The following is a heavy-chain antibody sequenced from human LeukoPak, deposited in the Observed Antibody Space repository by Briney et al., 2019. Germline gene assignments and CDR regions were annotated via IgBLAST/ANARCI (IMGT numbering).Heavy chain of an antibody. CDR2: IFHSGNT. D-gene: IGHD2-2*02. J-gene: IGHJ6*03. V-gene: IGHV4-38-2*01. Sequence: KPSETLSLTCAVSGYSISSGYYWGWIRQPPGKGMEWIGSIFHSGNTYYNPSLQSRVTISVDTSKNQFSLKVSSVTAADTAVYYCARTPYCSSTSCYTMFFYYYYMEVWGKGTTVTVSS. CDR3: ARTPYCSSTSCYTMFFYYYYMEV. CDR1: GYSISSGYY.